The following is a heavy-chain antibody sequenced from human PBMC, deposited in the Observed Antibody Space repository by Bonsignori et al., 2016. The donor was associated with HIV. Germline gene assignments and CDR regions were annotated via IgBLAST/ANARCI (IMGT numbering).Heavy chain of an antibody. D-gene: IGHD2-8*01. J-gene: IGHJ3*02. V-gene: IGHV4-39*07. CDR1: GGSISTTTYY. CDR2: INYSGTT. Sequence: QMQLQESGPGLVKPSETLSLTCTVSGGSISTTTYYWGWIRQSPGKGLEWIGSINYSGTTYFNSSLTSRVTISMDTSKNQFSLRLLSVTAADTAVYYCTRDWLNDFRAPLNGLDIWGQGYNGHVSS. CDR3: TRDWLNDFRAPLNGLDI.